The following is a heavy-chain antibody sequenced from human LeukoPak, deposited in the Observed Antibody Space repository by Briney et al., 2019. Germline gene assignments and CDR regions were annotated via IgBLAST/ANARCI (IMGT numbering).Heavy chain of an antibody. J-gene: IGHJ4*02. CDR2: IYYSGST. CDR3: ARAFTSALFLL. Sequence: SETLSLTCTVSGGSISSSSYYWGWIRQPPGKGLEWIGSIYYSGSTYYNPSLKSRVTISVDTSKNQFSLKLSSVTAADTAVYYCARAFTSALFLLWGQGTLVTVSS. CDR1: GGSISSSSYY. D-gene: IGHD2-21*01. V-gene: IGHV4-39*07.